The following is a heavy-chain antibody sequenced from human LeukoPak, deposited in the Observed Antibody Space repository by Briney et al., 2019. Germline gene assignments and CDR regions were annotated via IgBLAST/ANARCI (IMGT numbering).Heavy chain of an antibody. CDR3: AKRHFASSSFFDY. CDR1: KFNFA. J-gene: IGHJ4*02. Sequence: PGGPLRLSCAASKFNFAMSWVRQTADTRLEWVSAISGSGDATFYTDSVKGRFTISRDNSKNTLYLQMNNLRVEDTAVYYCAKRHFASSSFFDYWGQGTLVTVSS. D-gene: IGHD6-6*01. V-gene: IGHV3-23*01. CDR2: ISGSGDAT.